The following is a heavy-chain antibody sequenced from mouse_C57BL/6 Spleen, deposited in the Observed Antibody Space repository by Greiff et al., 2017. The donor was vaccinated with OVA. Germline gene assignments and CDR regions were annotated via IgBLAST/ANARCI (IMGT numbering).Heavy chain of an antibody. D-gene: IGHD2-5*01. V-gene: IGHV1-52*01. CDR1: GYTFTSYW. Sequence: QVQLQQPGAELVRPGSSVKLSCKASGYTFTSYWMHWVKQRPIQGLEWIGNIDPSDSETHYNQKFKDKATLTVDKSSSTAYMQRSSLTSEDSAVYYCAIGYSNYVMVDYWGQGTSVTVSS. CDR2: IDPSDSET. CDR3: AIGYSNYVMVDY. J-gene: IGHJ4*01.